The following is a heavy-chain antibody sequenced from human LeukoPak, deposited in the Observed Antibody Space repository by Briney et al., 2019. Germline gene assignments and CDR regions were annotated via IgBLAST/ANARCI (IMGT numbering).Heavy chain of an antibody. V-gene: IGHV4-4*07. J-gene: IGHJ4*02. Sequence: PSETLSLTCTVSGGSISSYYWSWIRQPAGKGLEWIGRIYTSGSTNYNPSLKSRVTMSVDTSKNQFSLKLSSVTAADTAVYYCARGTFSSSSPYYFDYWGQGTLVTVSS. CDR3: ARGTFSSSSPYYFDY. CDR2: IYTSGST. D-gene: IGHD6-6*01. CDR1: GGSISSYY.